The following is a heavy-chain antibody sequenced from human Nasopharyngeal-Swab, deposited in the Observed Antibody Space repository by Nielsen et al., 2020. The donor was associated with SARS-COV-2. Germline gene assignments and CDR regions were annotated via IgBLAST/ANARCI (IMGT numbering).Heavy chain of an antibody. CDR2: ISYDGSNK. Sequence: WIRQPPGKGLEWVAVISYDGSNKYYADSVKGRFTISRDNSKNTLYPQMNSLRAEDTAVYYCAKDKKARGDSSSWTADYWVQGTLVTVSS. CDR3: AKDKKARGDSSSWTADY. V-gene: IGHV3-30*18. D-gene: IGHD6-13*01. J-gene: IGHJ4*02.